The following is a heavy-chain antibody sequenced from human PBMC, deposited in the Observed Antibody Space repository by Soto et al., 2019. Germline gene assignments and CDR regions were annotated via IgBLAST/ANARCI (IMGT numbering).Heavy chain of an antibody. V-gene: IGHV4-30-2*01. CDR3: ARLALVTRIFDY. CDR1: GGSISSGGYS. D-gene: IGHD2-21*02. Sequence: QLQLQEYGSGLVKPSQTLSLTCAVSGGSISSGGYSWSWIRQPPGKGLEWIGYVYHSGNPYYNPSLKGRVTISLDRSTNQFSLELGSVTAADTAVYECARLALVTRIFDYWGQGTLVTVSS. CDR2: VYHSGNP. J-gene: IGHJ4*02.